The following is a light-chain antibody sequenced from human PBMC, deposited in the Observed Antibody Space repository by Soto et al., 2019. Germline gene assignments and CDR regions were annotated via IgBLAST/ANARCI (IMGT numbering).Light chain of an antibody. Sequence: NFILTQPHSVSESLGQTVTISCTRSSGSIVNNYVQWYQQRGGSAPTTVIYEDNQRPSGVPDRFSGSIDSSSNSASLTLSGLKTEDEADYYCQSYDGTYVVFGGGTKLTVL. V-gene: IGLV6-57*03. CDR3: QSYDGTYVV. CDR1: SGSIVNNY. CDR2: EDN. J-gene: IGLJ3*02.